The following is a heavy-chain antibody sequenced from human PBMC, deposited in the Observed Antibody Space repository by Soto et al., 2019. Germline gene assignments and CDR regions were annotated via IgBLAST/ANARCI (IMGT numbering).Heavy chain of an antibody. D-gene: IGHD2-15*01. V-gene: IGHV4-39*01. CDR1: GGSISSSTYY. Sequence: QLQLQESGPGLVKPSETLSLICTVSGGSISSSTYYWGWIRQPPGDGLEWIGNIYYSGSTSYTTSLKARVTISVDTSKNQFSLKLSSVTAADTAMYFCARHARGSCYSWGQGTLVTVSS. CDR3: ARHARGSCYS. J-gene: IGHJ4*02. CDR2: IYYSGST.